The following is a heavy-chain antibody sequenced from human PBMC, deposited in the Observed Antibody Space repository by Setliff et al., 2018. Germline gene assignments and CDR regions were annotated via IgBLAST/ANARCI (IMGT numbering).Heavy chain of an antibody. CDR3: VRAHSGSDFHDPFDI. CDR1: GYSFTSND. V-gene: IGHV1-8*03. Sequence: ASVKVSCKASGYSFTSNDINWVRQATGQGPEWMGWLNPSSGNTGYAPKFQGRVTITRSTSLSTAYMELSSLRSEDTAIYYCVRAHSGSDFHDPFDIWGQGTMVTVSS. D-gene: IGHD1-26*01. CDR2: LNPSSGNT. J-gene: IGHJ3*02.